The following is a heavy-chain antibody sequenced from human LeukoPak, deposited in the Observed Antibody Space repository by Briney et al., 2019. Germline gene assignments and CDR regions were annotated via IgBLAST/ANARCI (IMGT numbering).Heavy chain of an antibody. CDR2: IDNDGHGI. CDR3: AAGGGWDPSFGVVTHIDA. J-gene: IGHJ6*03. Sequence: PGGSLRLSCVTSGFTFSGYWMHWVRQGPEKGLELVSRIDNDGHGIIYADSVKGRFTTSRDNVKSTLYLQMNSLRVEDTAVYYCAAGGGWDPSFGVVTHIDAWGKGTTVVVS. V-gene: IGHV3-74*01. D-gene: IGHD3-3*01. CDR1: GFTFSGYW.